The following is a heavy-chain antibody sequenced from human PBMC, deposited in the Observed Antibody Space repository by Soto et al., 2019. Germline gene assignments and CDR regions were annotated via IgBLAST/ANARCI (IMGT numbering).Heavy chain of an antibody. Sequence: QVQLVQSGTEVQKPGSSVKVSCKASGGTFGTYVISWLRQAPGQGLEWMGGISPMSGTTDYAQEFQGRVTITADELTTTAYLELSSLRSDDTAVYYCARDPMSVAAAGRLDWFDPWGQGTLVTVSS. V-gene: IGHV1-69*01. D-gene: IGHD6-13*01. CDR3: ARDPMSVAAAGRLDWFDP. J-gene: IGHJ5*02. CDR2: ISPMSGTT. CDR1: GGTFGTYV.